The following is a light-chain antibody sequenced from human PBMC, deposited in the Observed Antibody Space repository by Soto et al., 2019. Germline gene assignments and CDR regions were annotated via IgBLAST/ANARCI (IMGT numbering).Light chain of an antibody. J-gene: IGKJ1*01. CDR3: QPSYATPRT. CDR1: QSITNY. CDR2: AAS. Sequence: DIQMTQSPSSLSASVGDRVTITCRASQSITNYLNWYQQKPGKAPKLLIYAASSLQSGVPSRFSGSGSGTDFTLTIGSLQPEDFATYYCQPSYATPRTFGQGTKVEIK. V-gene: IGKV1-39*01.